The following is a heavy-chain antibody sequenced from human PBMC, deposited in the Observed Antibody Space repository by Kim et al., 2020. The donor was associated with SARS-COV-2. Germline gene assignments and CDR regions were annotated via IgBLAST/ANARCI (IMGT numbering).Heavy chain of an antibody. CDR1: GGSISSYY. CDR3: ARGERAILWFGELSAPWFDP. D-gene: IGHD3-10*01. J-gene: IGHJ5*02. V-gene: IGHV4-59*01. CDR2: IYYSGST. Sequence: SETLSLTCTVSGGSISSYYWSWIRQPPGKGLEWIGYIYYSGSTNYNPSLKSRVTISVDTSKNQFSLKLSSVTAADTAVYYCARGERAILWFGELSAPWFDPWGQGTLVTVSS.